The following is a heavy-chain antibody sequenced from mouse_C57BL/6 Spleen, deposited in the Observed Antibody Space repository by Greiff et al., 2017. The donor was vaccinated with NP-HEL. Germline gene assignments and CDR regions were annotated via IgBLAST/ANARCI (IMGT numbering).Heavy chain of an antibody. CDR2: IDPSDSYT. CDR3: ARRGSFSWFAY. J-gene: IGHJ3*01. V-gene: IGHV1-69*01. Sequence: QVQLKQPGAELVMPGASVKLSCKASGYTFTSYWMHWVKQRPGQGLEWIGEIDPSDSYTNYNQKFKGKSTLTVDKSSSTAYMQLSSLTSEDSAVYYCARRGSFSWFAYWGQGTLVTVSA. CDR1: GYTFTSYW.